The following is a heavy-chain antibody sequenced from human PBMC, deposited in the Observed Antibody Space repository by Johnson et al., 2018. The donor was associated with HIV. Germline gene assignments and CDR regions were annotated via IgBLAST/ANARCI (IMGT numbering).Heavy chain of an antibody. J-gene: IGHJ3*02. Sequence: MLLVESGGGLVQPGGSLRLSCVVSGFTFRSYWMTWVRQAPGKGLEWVANIKQDGSEKYYVDSVKGRFTISRDNAKNSLYLQMNSLRAEDTAVYYCARDRAVAATSGAGAFDIWGQGTMVTVSS. D-gene: IGHD2-15*01. CDR3: ARDRAVAATSGAGAFDI. V-gene: IGHV3-7*03. CDR1: GFTFRSYW. CDR2: IKQDGSEK.